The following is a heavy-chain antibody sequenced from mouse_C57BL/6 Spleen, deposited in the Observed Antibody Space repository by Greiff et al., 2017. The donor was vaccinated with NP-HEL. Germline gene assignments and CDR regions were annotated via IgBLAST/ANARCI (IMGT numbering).Heavy chain of an antibody. CDR3: ARALYYYGSSYYAMDY. V-gene: IGHV5-16*01. D-gene: IGHD1-1*01. CDR2: INYDGSST. CDR1: GFTFSDYY. Sequence: EVMLVESEGGLVQPGSSMKLSCTASGFTFSDYYMAWVRQVPEKGLEWVANINYDGSSTYYLDSLKGRFIISRDNAKNILYLQMSSLKSEDTATYYCARALYYYGSSYYAMDYWGQGTSVTVSS. J-gene: IGHJ4*01.